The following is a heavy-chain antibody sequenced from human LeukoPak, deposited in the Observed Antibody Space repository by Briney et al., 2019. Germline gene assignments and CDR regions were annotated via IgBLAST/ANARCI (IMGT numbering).Heavy chain of an antibody. D-gene: IGHD2-15*01. CDR3: ARGRYSVNWFDP. CDR1: GGSFSGYY. CDR2: INHSGST. Sequence: SETLSLTCAVYGGSFSGYYWSSIRQPPGKGLEWIGEINHSGSTNYNPSLKSRVTISVDTSKNQFSLKLSSVTAADTAVYYCARGRYSVNWFDPWGQGTLVTVSS. J-gene: IGHJ5*02. V-gene: IGHV4-34*01.